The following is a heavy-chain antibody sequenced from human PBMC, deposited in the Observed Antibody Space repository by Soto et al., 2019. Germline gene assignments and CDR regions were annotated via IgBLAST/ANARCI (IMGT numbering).Heavy chain of an antibody. J-gene: IGHJ6*03. CDR3: AREGDSYGPAYYYYYMDV. Sequence: SETLSLTCAVYGGSFSGYYWSWIRQPPGKGLEWIGEINHSGSTNYNPSLKSRVTISVDTSKNQFSLKLSSVTAADTAVYYCAREGDSYGPAYYYYYMDVWGKGTTVTVSS. CDR2: INHSGST. CDR1: GGSFSGYY. D-gene: IGHD3-16*01. V-gene: IGHV4-34*01.